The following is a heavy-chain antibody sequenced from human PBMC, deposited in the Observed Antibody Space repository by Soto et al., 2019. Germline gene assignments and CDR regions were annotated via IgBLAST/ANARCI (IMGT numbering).Heavy chain of an antibody. CDR2: ISYDGSNK. CDR3: AKDRGTIVGATIQWIDY. Sequence: GGSLRLSCAASGFTFSSYGMHWVHQAPGKGLEWVAVISYDGSNKYYADSVKGRFTISRDNSKNTLYLQMNSLRAEDTAVYYCAKDRGTIVGATIQWIDYWGQGTLVTVSS. CDR1: GFTFSSYG. D-gene: IGHD1-26*01. J-gene: IGHJ4*02. V-gene: IGHV3-30*18.